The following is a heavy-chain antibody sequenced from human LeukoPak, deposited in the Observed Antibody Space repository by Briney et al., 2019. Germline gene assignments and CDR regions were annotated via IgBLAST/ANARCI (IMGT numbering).Heavy chain of an antibody. J-gene: IGHJ6*02. V-gene: IGHV7-4-1*02. Sequence: ASVKVSCKASGGNFNNYAISWVRQAPGQGLEWMGWINTNTGNPTYAQGFTGRFVFSLDTSVSTAYLQISSLKAEDTAVYYCARDIVATSSYYYYGMDVWGQGTTVTVSS. CDR1: GGNFNNYA. CDR2: INTNTGNP. D-gene: IGHD5-12*01. CDR3: ARDIVATSSYYYYGMDV.